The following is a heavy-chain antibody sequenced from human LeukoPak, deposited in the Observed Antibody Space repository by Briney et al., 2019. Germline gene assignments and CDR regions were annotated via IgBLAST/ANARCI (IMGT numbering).Heavy chain of an antibody. CDR2: TYYRSKWYY. V-gene: IGHV6-1*01. CDR3: ARDPVGGSTIFDY. D-gene: IGHD1-26*01. Sequence: SQTLSLTCAFSGDSVSINSGACNWIRQSPPRGLEWQGRTYYRSKWYYDYAVAVKSRSSINPDTSKNQFSLQLSSVTPEDTAVYYCARDPVGGSTIFDYWGQGTLVTVSS. CDR1: GDSVSINSGA. J-gene: IGHJ4*02.